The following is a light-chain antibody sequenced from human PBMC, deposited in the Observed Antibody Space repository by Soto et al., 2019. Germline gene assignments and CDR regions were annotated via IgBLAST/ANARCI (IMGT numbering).Light chain of an antibody. CDR2: DAS. Sequence: EIVLTQSPDTLSLSPGERATLSCRASQTVSTFLAWYQQKPGQAPRLIVYDASKRAPGIPARFIGSGSGTDFTLTVSSLEPEDFALYSCQQRSGWPTFGQGTKVDI. V-gene: IGKV3-11*01. CDR3: QQRSGWPT. CDR1: QTVSTF. J-gene: IGKJ1*01.